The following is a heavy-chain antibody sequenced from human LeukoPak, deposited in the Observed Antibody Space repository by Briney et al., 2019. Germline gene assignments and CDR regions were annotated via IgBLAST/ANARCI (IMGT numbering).Heavy chain of an antibody. Sequence: GGSLRLSCAASGFTFSNYNMIWVRQAPGKGLEWVSYISSSSSTIYYADSVKGRFTISRDNAKNSLYLQMNSLRAEDTAVYYCARDYYDSSGWNWFDPWGQGTLVTVSS. CDR2: ISSSSSTI. J-gene: IGHJ5*02. CDR1: GFTFSNYN. V-gene: IGHV3-48*04. CDR3: ARDYYDSSGWNWFDP. D-gene: IGHD3-22*01.